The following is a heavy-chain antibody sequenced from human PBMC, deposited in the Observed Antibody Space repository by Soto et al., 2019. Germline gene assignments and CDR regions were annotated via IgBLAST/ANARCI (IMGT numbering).Heavy chain of an antibody. Sequence: EVQLLESGGGLVQPGGSLRLSCAASGFTFSSYAMSWVRQAPGKGLEWVSAISGSGGSTYYADSVKGRFTISRDNSTNTLYLHMTSLRAEDTAVYYCARRSSGWYFDYWGQGTVVTVSS. D-gene: IGHD6-19*01. CDR3: ARRSSGWYFDY. J-gene: IGHJ4*02. V-gene: IGHV3-23*01. CDR1: GFTFSSYA. CDR2: ISGSGGST.